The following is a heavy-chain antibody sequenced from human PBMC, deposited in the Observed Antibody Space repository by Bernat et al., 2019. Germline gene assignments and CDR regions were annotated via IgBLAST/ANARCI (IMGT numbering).Heavy chain of an antibody. J-gene: IGHJ4*02. V-gene: IGHV1-46*01. CDR1: GYTFTSYY. Sequence: QVQLVQSGAEVKKPGASVKVSCKASGYTFTSYYMHWVRQAPGQGLEWMGIINPSGGSTSYAQKFQGSVTMTRDTSTSTVYMELSSLRSDDTAVYYCARDGRYSGYDIYFDYWGQGTLVTVSS. CDR2: INPSGGST. CDR3: ARDGRYSGYDIYFDY. D-gene: IGHD5-12*01.